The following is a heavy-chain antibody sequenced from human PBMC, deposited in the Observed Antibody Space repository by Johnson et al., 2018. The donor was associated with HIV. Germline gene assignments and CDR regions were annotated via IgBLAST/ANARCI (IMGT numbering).Heavy chain of an antibody. J-gene: IGHJ3*02. CDR3: ARDDILTGYYDAFDI. CDR1: EFTVSGGY. D-gene: IGHD3-9*01. V-gene: IGHV3-30*02. CDR2: IRYDGSNN. Sequence: QVPLVVPGGGLIQPGGSLRLSCAASEFTVSGGYLSWVRQAPGKGLEWVAFIRYDGSNNYYADSVKGRFTISRDNSKNTLYLQMNSLRAEDTAVYYCARDDILTGYYDAFDIWGQGTMVTVSS.